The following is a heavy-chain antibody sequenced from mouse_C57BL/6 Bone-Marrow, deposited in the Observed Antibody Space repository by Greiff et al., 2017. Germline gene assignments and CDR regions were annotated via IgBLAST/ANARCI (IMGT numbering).Heavy chain of an antibody. D-gene: IGHD1-2*01. CDR3: ARSLLRSLYAMDY. Sequence: DVQLQESGPELVKPGASVKIPCKASGYTFTDYNMDWVKQSHGKSLEWIGDINPNNGGTIYNQKFKGKATLTVDKSSSTAYMELRSLTSEDTAVYYCARSLLRSLYAMDYWGQGTSVTVSS. CDR2: INPNNGGT. V-gene: IGHV1-18*01. CDR1: GYTFTDYN. J-gene: IGHJ4*01.